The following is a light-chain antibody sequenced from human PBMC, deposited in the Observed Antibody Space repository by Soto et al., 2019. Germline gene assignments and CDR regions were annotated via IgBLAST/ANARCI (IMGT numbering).Light chain of an antibody. CDR1: SSDVGGYNY. J-gene: IGLJ1*01. CDR2: EVS. Sequence: QSVLTQPASVSGSPGQSIAISCTGTSSDVGGYNYVSWYQQHPGKAPKLMIYEVSSRPSGVSYRFSASKSGNTASLTISGLQAEDEADYYCSSYTSSSTYVFGTGTKVTVL. CDR3: SSYTSSSTYV. V-gene: IGLV2-14*01.